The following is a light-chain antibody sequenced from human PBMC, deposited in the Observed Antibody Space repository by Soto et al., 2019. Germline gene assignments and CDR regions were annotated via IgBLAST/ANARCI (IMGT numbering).Light chain of an antibody. CDR1: ISDVGGYNY. Sequence: QSVLTQPASVSGSPGQSITISCTGSISDVGGYNYVSWYQQHPGKAPKLMIYDVNNRPSGVSNRFSASKSGNTASLTISGLQAEDEADYYCSSYTISSTLGVFGGGTQLTVL. CDR2: DVN. V-gene: IGLV2-14*01. J-gene: IGLJ2*01. CDR3: SSYTISSTLGV.